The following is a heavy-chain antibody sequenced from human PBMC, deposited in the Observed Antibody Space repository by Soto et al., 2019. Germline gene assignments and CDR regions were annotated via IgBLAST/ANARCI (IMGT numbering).Heavy chain of an antibody. V-gene: IGHV3-30*18. CDR1: GFTLSHYV. J-gene: IGHJ5*02. D-gene: IGHD6-13*01. CDR2: ISAEGRDV. CDR3: GKSGSMWPHAGFDP. Sequence: GGSLGLSCAASGFTLSHYVMHWVRQAPGKVPEWVAAISAEGRDVFYAASVEGRFTISRDNSKITLVLQLSSLRVEDTAVFYCGKSGSMWPHAGFDPWG.